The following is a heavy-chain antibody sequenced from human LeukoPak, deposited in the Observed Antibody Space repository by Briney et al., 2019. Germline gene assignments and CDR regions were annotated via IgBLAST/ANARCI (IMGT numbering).Heavy chain of an antibody. Sequence: ASVKVSCKASAYTFTVYYIHWVRQAPGHGREWMGWINPNSGRTNYAQKLQGRVTISMDTSISTAYMELSRLRSDDTAVYYCARDMLEGYYDSSGYFGYWGQGTLVTVSS. CDR1: AYTFTVYY. CDR3: ARDMLEGYYDSSGYFGY. CDR2: INPNSGRT. J-gene: IGHJ4*02. V-gene: IGHV1-2*02. D-gene: IGHD3-22*01.